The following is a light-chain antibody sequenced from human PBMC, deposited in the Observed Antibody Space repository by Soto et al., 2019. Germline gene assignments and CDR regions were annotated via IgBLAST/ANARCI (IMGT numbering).Light chain of an antibody. Sequence: QSVLTQPASVSGSPGQSITISCTGTSSDVGGYNYVSWYQQHPGKAPKLLIHHVSRRPSGVPARFSGSKSGNTASLTVSGLQTEDEADYYCSSYGGFNNVLFGGGTKLPVL. CDR3: SSYGGFNNVL. CDR2: HVS. CDR1: SSDVGGYNY. V-gene: IGLV2-8*01. J-gene: IGLJ2*01.